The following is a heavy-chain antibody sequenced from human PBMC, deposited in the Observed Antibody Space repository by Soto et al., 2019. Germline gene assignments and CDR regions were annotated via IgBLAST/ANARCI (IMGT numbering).Heavy chain of an antibody. CDR2: IYYSGST. J-gene: IGHJ4*02. Sequence: QVQLQESGPGLVKPSETLSLTCTVSGGSISSYYWSWIRQPPGKGLEWIGYIYYSGSTNYNPSLKSRVTISVDTSKNQFSLKLSSVTAADTAVYYCARVPGYGRHFDYWGQGTLVTVSS. CDR3: ARVPGYGRHFDY. CDR1: GGSISSYY. D-gene: IGHD5-18*01. V-gene: IGHV4-59*01.